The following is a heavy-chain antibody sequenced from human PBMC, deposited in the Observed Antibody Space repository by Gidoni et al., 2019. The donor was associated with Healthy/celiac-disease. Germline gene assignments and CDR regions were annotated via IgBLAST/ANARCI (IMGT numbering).Heavy chain of an antibody. D-gene: IGHD5-18*01. Sequence: QVQLVESGGGVVQPGWSLRPSCAAPGFPFSIYGLHWVRQAPGKGVEWVAVISYDGSDKYYEDSVKGRFTISRDNSKNTRYLQMNSLRAEDTAVYYCAKQGYSYGYYFDYWGQGTLVTVSS. CDR3: AKQGYSYGYYFDY. CDR1: GFPFSIYG. V-gene: IGHV3-30*18. J-gene: IGHJ4*02. CDR2: ISYDGSDK.